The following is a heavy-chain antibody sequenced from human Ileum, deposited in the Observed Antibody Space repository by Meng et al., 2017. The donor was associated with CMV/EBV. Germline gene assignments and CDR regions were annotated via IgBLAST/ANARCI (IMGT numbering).Heavy chain of an antibody. V-gene: IGHV1-8*01. CDR1: GYTFTSYD. CDR2: MNPKSGNT. D-gene: IGHD2-2*01. J-gene: IGHJ5*02. CDR3: ARDRVLGYCSSTSCSVNWFDP. Sequence: ASVKVSCKASGYTFTSYDINWVRQATGQGLEWMGWMNPKSGNTGYAQEFQGRVTMTRDTSISTAYMELSSLKSEDTAVYYCARDRVLGYCSSTSCSVNWFDPWGQGTLVTVSS.